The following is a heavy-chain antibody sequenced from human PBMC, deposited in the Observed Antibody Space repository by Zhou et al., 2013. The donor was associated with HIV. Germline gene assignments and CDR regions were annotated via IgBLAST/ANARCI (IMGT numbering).Heavy chain of an antibody. CDR2: ISAYDGNT. CDR3: ARSGYGRPADY. Sequence: QVQLVQSGAEVKKPGASVKVSCKASGYTFTSYGISWVRQAPGQGLEWMGWISAYDGNTNSAQKLQGRVTMTIDTSTNTAHMELRRLTSDDTAVYFCARSGYGRPADYWGQGTLVTVSS. D-gene: IGHD2-15*01. V-gene: IGHV1-18*01. J-gene: IGHJ4*02. CDR1: GYTFTSYG.